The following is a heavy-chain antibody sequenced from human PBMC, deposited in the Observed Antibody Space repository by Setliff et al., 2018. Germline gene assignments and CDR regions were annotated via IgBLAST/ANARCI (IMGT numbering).Heavy chain of an antibody. CDR3: ARNLPDSSGWGHYFDY. J-gene: IGHJ4*02. D-gene: IGHD3-22*01. V-gene: IGHV3-64*02. CDR2: ISSDGGNT. CDR1: GFTFSNYA. Sequence: GGSLRLSCAASGFTFSNYAVHWVRQAPGKGLEYVSFISSDGGNTYYADSVRGRFTISRDNSKNTLYLQMNSLRAEDTAVYYCARNLPDSSGWGHYFDYWGQGTLVTVSS.